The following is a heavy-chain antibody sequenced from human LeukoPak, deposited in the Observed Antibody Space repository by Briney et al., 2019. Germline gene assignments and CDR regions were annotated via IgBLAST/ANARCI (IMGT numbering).Heavy chain of an antibody. CDR3: ARGLYYYDSSGYFYPSSFDP. CDR2: INPNSGGT. J-gene: IGHJ5*02. Sequence: ASVKVSCKASGYTFTGYYMHWVRQAPGQGLEWMGWINPNSGGTNYAQKFQGRVTMTRDTSISTAYMGLSRLRSEDTAVYYCARGLYYYDSSGYFYPSSFDPWGQGTLVTVSS. V-gene: IGHV1-2*02. CDR1: GYTFTGYY. D-gene: IGHD3-22*01.